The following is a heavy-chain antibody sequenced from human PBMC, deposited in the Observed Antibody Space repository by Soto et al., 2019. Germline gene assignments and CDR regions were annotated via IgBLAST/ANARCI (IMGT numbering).Heavy chain of an antibody. V-gene: IGHV3-30*04. D-gene: IGHD3-16*02. CDR2: ISLDGSNK. J-gene: IGHJ6*02. CDR1: GLTFSHYP. CDR3: ARLPGPLVSVIYIYPLDARELPSVVDI. Sequence: QLVQSGGGVVQPGRSLRLSCAASGLTFSHYPMHWVRQAPGKGLEWVAVISLDGSNKFYADSVKGRFTISKDNTQPTLYLQMNALRHEDTAVYYWARLPGPLVSVIYIYPLDARELPSVVDIWGQGTTVTVSS.